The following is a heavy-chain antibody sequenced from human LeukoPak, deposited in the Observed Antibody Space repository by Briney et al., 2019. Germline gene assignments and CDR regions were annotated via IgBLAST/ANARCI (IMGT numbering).Heavy chain of an antibody. D-gene: IGHD5-18*01. J-gene: IGHJ6*03. CDR1: GGTFSSYA. Sequence: ASVKVSCKASGGTFSSYAISWVRQAPGQGLEWMGGIIPIFGTANYAQKFQGRVTITTDESTSTAYMELSSLRSEDTAVYYCARAPRGGYSRENYYYYYMDVWGKGTTVTVSS. CDR3: ARAPRGGYSRENYYYYYMDV. CDR2: IIPIFGTA. V-gene: IGHV1-69*05.